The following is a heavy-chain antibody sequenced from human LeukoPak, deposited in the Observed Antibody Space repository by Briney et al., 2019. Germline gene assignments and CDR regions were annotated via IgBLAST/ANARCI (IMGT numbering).Heavy chain of an antibody. D-gene: IGHD1-26*01. CDR2: ISYDGSNK. J-gene: IGHJ4*02. V-gene: IGHV3-30*01. Sequence: GGSLRLSCAASGFTFSSYAMHWVCQAPGKGLEWVAVISYDGSNKYYADSVKGRFTISRDNSKNTLYLQMNSLRAEDTAVYYCASGLLGATTAPDYWGQGTLVTVSS. CDR1: GFTFSSYA. CDR3: ASGLLGATTAPDY.